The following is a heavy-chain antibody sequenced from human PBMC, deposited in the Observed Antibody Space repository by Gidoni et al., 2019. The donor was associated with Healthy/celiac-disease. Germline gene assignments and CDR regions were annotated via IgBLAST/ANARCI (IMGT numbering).Heavy chain of an antibody. Sequence: QLQLQESGPGLVKPSETLSLTCTVSGGSISSSSYYWGWIRQPPGKGLEWIGSIYYSGSTYYNPSLKSRVTISVDTSKNQFSLKLSSVTAADTAVYYCARHDRSRGYSGYADYWGQGTLVTVSS. J-gene: IGHJ4*02. CDR3: ARHDRSRGYSGYADY. D-gene: IGHD5-12*01. CDR1: GGSISSSSYY. V-gene: IGHV4-39*01. CDR2: IYYSGST.